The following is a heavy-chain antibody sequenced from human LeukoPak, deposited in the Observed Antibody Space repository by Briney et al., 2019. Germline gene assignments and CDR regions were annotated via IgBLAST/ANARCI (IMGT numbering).Heavy chain of an antibody. Sequence: SETLSLTCAVSGYSISSSNWWGWIRQPPGKGLAWIGYMYYTGSTYYNPSLKSRVTMSEDTSKNHFSLKLSSVTAVDTAVYYCARTRAARFAFDIWGQGTMVTVSS. CDR3: ARTRAARFAFDI. CDR1: GYSISSSNW. V-gene: IGHV4-28*01. J-gene: IGHJ3*02. D-gene: IGHD6-25*01. CDR2: MYYTGST.